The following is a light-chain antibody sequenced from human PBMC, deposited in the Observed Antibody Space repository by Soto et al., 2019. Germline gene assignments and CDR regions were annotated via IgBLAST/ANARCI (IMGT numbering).Light chain of an antibody. V-gene: IGKV1-5*03. Sequence: DIQMTQSPSSLSASVGDRVTISLRASQSFSSWLAWYQQQPGQAPKLLIYKASSLESGVPSRLSGSGSGTEFTLTIRSLQPDDFATYYCQQYNSYWTFGQGTKVDIK. CDR3: QQYNSYWT. J-gene: IGKJ1*01. CDR1: QSFSSW. CDR2: KAS.